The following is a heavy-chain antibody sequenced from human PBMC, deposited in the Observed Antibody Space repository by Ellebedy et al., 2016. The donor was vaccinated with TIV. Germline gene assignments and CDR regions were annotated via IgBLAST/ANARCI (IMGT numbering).Heavy chain of an antibody. Sequence: ASVKVSRXASGYSFTTYYMHWVRQAPGQGLEWMGWINPNSGGTNYARDFQGRVILTRDTSISTAYMELSSLRSDDTAVYYCVPRPRDFDPSDEAFDFWGQGTMVTVSS. CDR2: INPNSGGT. CDR3: VPRPRDFDPSDEAFDF. V-gene: IGHV1-2*02. J-gene: IGHJ3*01. D-gene: IGHD3-9*01. CDR1: GYSFTTYY.